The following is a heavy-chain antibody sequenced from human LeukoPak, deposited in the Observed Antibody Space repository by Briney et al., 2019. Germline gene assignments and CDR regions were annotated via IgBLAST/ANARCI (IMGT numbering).Heavy chain of an antibody. D-gene: IGHD3-9*01. J-gene: IGHJ5*02. CDR1: GYTFTSYA. Sequence: ASVTVSCKASGYTFTSYAMHWVRQAPGQRLEWMGWINAGNGNTKYSQKSQGRVTITRDTSASTAYMELSSLRSEDTAVYYCARDLGSLRYFDWLLYGNWFDPWGQGTLVTVSS. V-gene: IGHV1-3*01. CDR3: ARDLGSLRYFDWLLYGNWFDP. CDR2: INAGNGNT.